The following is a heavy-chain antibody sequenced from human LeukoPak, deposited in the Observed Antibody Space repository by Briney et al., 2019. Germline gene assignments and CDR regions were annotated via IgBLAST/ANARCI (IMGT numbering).Heavy chain of an antibody. J-gene: IGHJ4*02. CDR2: LYYGVST. V-gene: IGHV3-53*01. CDR3: ARGRQNYGDYPY. D-gene: IGHD4-17*01. CDR1: GFTVSGDY. Sequence: GGSLRLSCVVSGFTVSGDYISWFRQAPGKGLEWVSVLYYGVSTFYKDSVKGRFTTSGDNSNNTVYLQMNSLRAEDAAVYYCARGRQNYGDYPYWGQGTLVTVSS.